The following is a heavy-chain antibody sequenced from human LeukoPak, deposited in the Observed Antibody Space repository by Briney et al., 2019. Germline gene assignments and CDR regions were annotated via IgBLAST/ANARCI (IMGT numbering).Heavy chain of an antibody. D-gene: IGHD3-3*01. Sequence: GGSLRLSCAASGFTFSSYGMHWVRQAPGKGLEWVAVISYDGSNKYYADSVKGRFTISRDNSKNTLYLQINSLRAEDTAVYYCAKDIAGAFLEWTFDYWGQGTLVTVSS. CDR2: ISYDGSNK. CDR3: AKDIAGAFLEWTFDY. CDR1: GFTFSSYG. V-gene: IGHV3-30*18. J-gene: IGHJ4*02.